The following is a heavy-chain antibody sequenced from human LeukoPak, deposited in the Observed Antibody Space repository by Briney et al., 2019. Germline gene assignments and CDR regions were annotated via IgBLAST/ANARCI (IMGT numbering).Heavy chain of an antibody. J-gene: IGHJ3*02. Sequence: SETLSLTCAVYDGSFSGYYWSWIRQPPGKGLEWIGEINHSGSTNYNPSLESRVTMSVETSKNQFSLKLRSVTAADTAAYYCASYRYYYDTSGYEPTAFDIWGQGTMVTVSS. D-gene: IGHD3-22*01. CDR1: DGSFSGYY. V-gene: IGHV4-34*01. CDR3: ASYRYYYDTSGYEPTAFDI. CDR2: INHSGST.